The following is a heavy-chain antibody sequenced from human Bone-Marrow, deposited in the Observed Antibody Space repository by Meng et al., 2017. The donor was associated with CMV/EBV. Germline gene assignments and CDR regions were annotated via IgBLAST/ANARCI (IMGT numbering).Heavy chain of an antibody. Sequence: ASVKVSCKTSGYTFATYGISWVRQAPGQGLEWMGIINPSGGSTSYAQKFQGRVTMTRDTSTSTVYMELSSLRSEDTAVYYCARMPVVPAALAGAFDIWGQGTMVTVSS. CDR1: GYTFATYG. D-gene: IGHD2-2*01. CDR2: INPSGGST. V-gene: IGHV1-46*01. J-gene: IGHJ3*02. CDR3: ARMPVVPAALAGAFDI.